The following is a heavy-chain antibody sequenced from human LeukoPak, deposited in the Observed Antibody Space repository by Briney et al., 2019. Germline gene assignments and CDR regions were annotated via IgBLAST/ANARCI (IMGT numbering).Heavy chain of an antibody. Sequence: SETLSLTCTVSGYSISSGYYWGWIRQPPGKGLEWIGSISHTGNTHDSPSLKSRVTISEDTSKNQLSLKLSSVTATDTAVYYCARGRGSSWYYFDYWGQGTLDTVSS. J-gene: IGHJ4*02. V-gene: IGHV4-38-2*02. CDR3: ARGRGSSWYYFDY. CDR2: ISHTGNT. D-gene: IGHD6-13*01. CDR1: GYSISSGYY.